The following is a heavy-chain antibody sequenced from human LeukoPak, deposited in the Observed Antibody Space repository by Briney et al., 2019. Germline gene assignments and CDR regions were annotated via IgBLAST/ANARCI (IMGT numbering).Heavy chain of an antibody. V-gene: IGHV3-15*01. CDR2: IKSKTDGGTT. CDR3: TLQGYCRSTSCPDYYYGVDV. Sequence: GGSLRLSCAASGFTFSNAWVSWVRQAPGKGLEWVGRIKSKTDGGTTDYAAPVKGRFTISRDDSKNTLYLQMSSLKTEDTAVYYCTLQGYCRSTSCPDYYYGVDVWGKGTTVTASS. D-gene: IGHD2-2*01. CDR1: GFTFSNAW. J-gene: IGHJ6*04.